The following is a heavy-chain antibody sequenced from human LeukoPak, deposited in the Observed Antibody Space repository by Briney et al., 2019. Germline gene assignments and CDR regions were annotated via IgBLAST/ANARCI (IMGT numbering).Heavy chain of an antibody. V-gene: IGHV3-23*01. CDR1: GFSFSSYA. CDR3: AKVRFGEYYFDY. CDR2: ISGSGGGT. D-gene: IGHD3-10*01. J-gene: IGHJ4*02. Sequence: GGSLRLSCAASGFSFSSYAINWVRQASGKGLEWVSAISGSGGGTYYADSVKGRFTISRDNSKNTLYLQMNSLRAEDTAVYYCAKVRFGEYYFDYWGQGTLVTVSS.